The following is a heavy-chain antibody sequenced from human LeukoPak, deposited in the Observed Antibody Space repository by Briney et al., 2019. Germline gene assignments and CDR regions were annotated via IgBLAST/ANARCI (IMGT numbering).Heavy chain of an antibody. D-gene: IGHD6-19*01. CDR1: GGSISGYY. CDR2: ISSSGST. V-gene: IGHV4-59*01. Sequence: PSGTLSLTCTVSGGSISGYYWSWIRQPPGKGLEWIAYISSSGSTYYNPSLRSRVTISVDTSKNQFSLKLSSVTAADTAIYYCARTSSAWYFVDCWGQGTLVTVSS. CDR3: ARTSSAWYFVDC. J-gene: IGHJ4*02.